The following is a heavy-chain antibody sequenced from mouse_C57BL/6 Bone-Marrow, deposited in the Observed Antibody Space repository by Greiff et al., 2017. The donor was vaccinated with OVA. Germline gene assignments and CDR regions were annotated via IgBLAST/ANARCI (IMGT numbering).Heavy chain of an antibody. V-gene: IGHV1-19*01. Sequence: VQLKQSGPVLVKPGASVKMSCKASGYTFTDYYMNWVKQSHGKSLEWIGVINPYNGGTSYNQKFKGKATLTVDKSSSTAYMELNSLTSEDSAVYYCARDGYPPFAYWGQGTLVTVSA. D-gene: IGHD2-3*01. J-gene: IGHJ3*01. CDR1: GYTFTDYY. CDR2: INPYNGGT. CDR3: ARDGYPPFAY.